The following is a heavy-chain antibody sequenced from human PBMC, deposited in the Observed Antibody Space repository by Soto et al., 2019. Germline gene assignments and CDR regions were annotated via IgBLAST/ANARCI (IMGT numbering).Heavy chain of an antibody. CDR2: ISAYNGNT. Sequence: QVQLVQSGAEVKKPGASVKVSCKASGYSFTTYGISWERQAPGQGLEWMGWISAYNGNTNYAQKLQRRVTMTSDTSTSRAYMELRSLRSDDTAVYYWARAPRSSWYAPWGQGTLVTVSS. CDR3: ARAPRSSWYAP. V-gene: IGHV1-18*01. D-gene: IGHD6-13*01. CDR1: GYSFTTYG. J-gene: IGHJ5*02.